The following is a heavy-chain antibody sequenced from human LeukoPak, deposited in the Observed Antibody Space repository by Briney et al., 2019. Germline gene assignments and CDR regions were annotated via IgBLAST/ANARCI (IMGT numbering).Heavy chain of an antibody. CDR3: AKESLRVVPSATFDY. D-gene: IGHD2-2*01. V-gene: IGHV3-23*01. CDR2: ISPSGDVT. J-gene: IGHJ4*02. CDR1: GFTFSRHG. Sequence: PGGSLRLSCAASGFTFSRHGMNWVRQAPGKGLEWVSGISPSGDVTYYADSVKGRFTISRDNSKNTLYLQMHSLRAEDTAVYYCAKESLRVVPSATFDYWGQGTLVTVSS.